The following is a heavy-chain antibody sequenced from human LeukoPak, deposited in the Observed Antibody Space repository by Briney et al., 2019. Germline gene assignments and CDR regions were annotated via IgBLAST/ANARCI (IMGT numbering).Heavy chain of an antibody. D-gene: IGHD1/OR15-1a*01. Sequence: GGSLRLSCAASGFTFSSYEMNWVRQAPGKGLEWVSYISSSGGTRYYADSVKGRSTISRDNAKNSLYLQMNSLRAEDTAVYYCARENTDDAFDIWGQETMVTVSS. CDR1: GFTFSSYE. J-gene: IGHJ3*02. CDR3: ARENTDDAFDI. CDR2: ISSSGGTR. V-gene: IGHV3-48*03.